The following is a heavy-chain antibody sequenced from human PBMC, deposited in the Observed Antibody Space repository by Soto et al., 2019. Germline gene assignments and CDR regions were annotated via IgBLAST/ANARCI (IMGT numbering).Heavy chain of an antibody. V-gene: IGHV1-18*04. D-gene: IGHD3-3*01. CDR2: ISADNGNT. J-gene: IGHJ3*02. CDR1: GYTFTSYG. Sequence: ASVKVSCKASGYTFTSYGISWVRQAPGQGLEWMGWISADNGNTNYAQKLQGRVTMTTDTSTSTAYMELRSLRSDDTAVYYCARDPRRYDFWSGYADNDAFDIWGQGTMVT. CDR3: ARDPRRYDFWSGYADNDAFDI.